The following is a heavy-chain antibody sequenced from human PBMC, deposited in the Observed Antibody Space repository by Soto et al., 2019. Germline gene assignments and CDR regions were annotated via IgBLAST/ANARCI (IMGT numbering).Heavy chain of an antibody. CDR1: GFSLRTTGVG. Sequence: QITLKESGPTLVEPTQTLTLTCTYSGFSLRTTGVGVGWIRQPPGKALEWLGIIYWNDDKRYSPSLKNRFTLTPHISKSQVVLPMTNMAPVDTATYYCAHTWGLPFDYWGQGTLVIVSS. V-gene: IGHV2-5*01. CDR3: AHTWGLPFDY. CDR2: IYWNDDK. D-gene: IGHD3-16*01. J-gene: IGHJ4*02.